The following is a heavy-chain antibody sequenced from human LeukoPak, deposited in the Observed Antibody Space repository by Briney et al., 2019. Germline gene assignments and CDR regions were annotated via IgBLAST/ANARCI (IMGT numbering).Heavy chain of an antibody. D-gene: IGHD3-22*01. Sequence: SETLSLTCAVYGGSFSGYYWSWIRQPPGKGLEWIGEINHSGSTNYNPSLKSRVTISVDTSKNQLSLKLSSVTAADTAVYYCARGRLYYYDSSGYYHYFDYWGQGTLVTVSS. CDR1: GGSFSGYY. J-gene: IGHJ4*02. CDR2: INHSGST. CDR3: ARGRLYYYDSSGYYHYFDY. V-gene: IGHV4-34*01.